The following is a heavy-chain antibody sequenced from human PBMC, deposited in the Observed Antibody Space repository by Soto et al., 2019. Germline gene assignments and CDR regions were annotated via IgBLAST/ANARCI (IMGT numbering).Heavy chain of an antibody. V-gene: IGHV4-59*01. CDR2: IYYSGST. D-gene: IGHD1-1*01. CDR3: ARAVHSRMDV. J-gene: IGHJ6*02. Sequence: SETLSLTCTVSGGSISSYYWNWIRQPPGKGLEWIGYIYYSGSTNYNPSLKSRVTISVDTSKNQFSLKLSSVTSADSAVYYCARAVHSRMDVWGQGTTVTVSS. CDR1: GGSISSYY.